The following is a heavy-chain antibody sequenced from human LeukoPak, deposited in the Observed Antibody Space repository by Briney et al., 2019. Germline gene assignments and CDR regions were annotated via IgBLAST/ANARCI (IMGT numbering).Heavy chain of an antibody. Sequence: GGSLRLSCAASGFTFSSYWMSWVRQAPGKGLEWVANIKQDGSEKYYVDSVRGRFTISRDNAKNSLYLQMNSLRAEDTAVYYCARDLTDYGDFISYWGQGTLVTVSS. J-gene: IGHJ4*02. CDR3: ARDLTDYGDFISY. CDR2: IKQDGSEK. CDR1: GFTFSSYW. V-gene: IGHV3-7*01. D-gene: IGHD4-17*01.